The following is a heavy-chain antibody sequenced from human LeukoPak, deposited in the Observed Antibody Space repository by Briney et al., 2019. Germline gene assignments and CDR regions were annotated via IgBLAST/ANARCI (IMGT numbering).Heavy chain of an antibody. CDR2: INNHDGNT. D-gene: IGHD5-24*01. CDR3: ARDQRWLQFADYYYYYYYMDV. Sequence: GGTLRLSCAASGFNFRKYVMTWVRQAPGKGLEWVSGINNHDGNTYNADSVKGRFFISRDDSKSTLYLQMNSLRAEDTAVYYCARDQRWLQFADYYYYYYYMDVWGKGTTVTVSS. V-gene: IGHV3-23*01. CDR1: GFNFRKYV. J-gene: IGHJ6*03.